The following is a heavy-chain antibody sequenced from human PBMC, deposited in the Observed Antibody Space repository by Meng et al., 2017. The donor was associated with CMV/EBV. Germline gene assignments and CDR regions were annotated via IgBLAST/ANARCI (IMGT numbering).Heavy chain of an antibody. CDR2: INPNSGGT. J-gene: IGHJ3*02. CDR3: ARTYYDFWSGYYGADAFDI. CDR1: GYTFTGYY. D-gene: IGHD3-3*01. Sequence: ASVKVSCKASGYTFTGYYMHWVRQAPGQGLEWMGWINPNSGGTNYVQKFQGRVTMTRDTSISTAYMELSRLRSDDTAVYYCARTYYDFWSGYYGADAFDIWDQGTMVTVSS. V-gene: IGHV1-2*02.